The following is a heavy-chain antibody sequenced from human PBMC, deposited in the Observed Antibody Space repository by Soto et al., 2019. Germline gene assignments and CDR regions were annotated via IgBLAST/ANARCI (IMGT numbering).Heavy chain of an antibody. J-gene: IGHJ4*02. D-gene: IGHD3-9*01. CDR1: GFSFSDYG. V-gene: IGHV3-30*03. CDR3: AGSTGRYFDWLLPTDY. CDR2: IAHDGSQR. Sequence: GGSLRLSCAASGFSFSDYGVHWVRQAPGKGLEWVALIAHDGSQRNYDESVRGRFTVSRDNSKNTLYLEMNSLRREDTAVYYCAGSTGRYFDWLLPTDYWGQGTLVTVSS.